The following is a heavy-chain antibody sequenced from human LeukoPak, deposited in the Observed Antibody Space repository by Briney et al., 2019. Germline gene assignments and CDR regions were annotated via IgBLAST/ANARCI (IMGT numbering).Heavy chain of an antibody. Sequence: PTGGSLRLSCAASGFTFSSYSMNWVRQAPGKGLEWVAVIWYDGSNKYYADSVKGRFTISRDNSKNTLYLQMNSLRAEDTAVYYCAIEITMVRGVLDYWGQGTLVTVSS. J-gene: IGHJ4*02. CDR2: IWYDGSNK. CDR3: AIEITMVRGVLDY. D-gene: IGHD3-10*01. V-gene: IGHV3-33*08. CDR1: GFTFSSYS.